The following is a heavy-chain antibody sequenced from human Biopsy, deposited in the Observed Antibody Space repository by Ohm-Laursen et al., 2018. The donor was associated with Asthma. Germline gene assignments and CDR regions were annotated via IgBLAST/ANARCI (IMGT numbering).Heavy chain of an antibody. CDR3: ARDLHPTNHLGELSEGFDY. Sequence: SLRLSCAAYGFTFSSYAMHWVRQAPGKGLEWVAVISYDGSNKYYADSVKGRFTISRDNSKNTLYLQMNSLRAEDTAVYYCARDLHPTNHLGELSEGFDYWGQGTLVTVSS. V-gene: IGHV3-30-3*01. CDR2: ISYDGSNK. CDR1: GFTFSSYA. D-gene: IGHD3-16*02. J-gene: IGHJ4*02.